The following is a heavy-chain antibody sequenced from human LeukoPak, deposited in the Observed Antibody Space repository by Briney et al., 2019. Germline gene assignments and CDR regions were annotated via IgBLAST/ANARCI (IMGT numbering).Heavy chain of an antibody. CDR2: IYYSGST. D-gene: IGHD4-17*01. CDR1: GGSISSSNW. J-gene: IGHJ4*02. V-gene: IGHV4-4*02. Sequence: SETLSLTCAVSGGSISSSNWWSWVRQPPGKGLEWIGYIYYSGSTNYNPSLKSRVTISVDTSKNQFSLKLSSVTAADTAVYYCASVGYGDYVRGQGTLVTVSS. CDR3: ASVGYGDYV.